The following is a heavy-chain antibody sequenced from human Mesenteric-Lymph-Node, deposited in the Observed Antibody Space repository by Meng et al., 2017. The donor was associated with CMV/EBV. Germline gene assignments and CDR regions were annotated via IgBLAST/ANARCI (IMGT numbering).Heavy chain of an antibody. CDR1: GGSVSSGSYY. V-gene: IGHV4-61*01. Sequence: GSLRLSCTVSGGSVSSGSYYWSWIRQPPGKGLEWIGYIYYSGSTNYNPSLKSRVTISVDTSKNQFSLKLSSVTAADTAVYYCAREGMYYYDTSGMKWFDPWGQGTLVTVSS. D-gene: IGHD3-22*01. CDR3: AREGMYYYDTSGMKWFDP. J-gene: IGHJ5*02. CDR2: IYYSGST.